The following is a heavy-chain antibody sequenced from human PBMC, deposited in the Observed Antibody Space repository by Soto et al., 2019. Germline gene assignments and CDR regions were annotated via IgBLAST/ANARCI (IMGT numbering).Heavy chain of an antibody. Sequence: EVQLVESGGGLVQPGGSLRLSCAASGFTVSNNYMCWVRQAPGKGLEWVSLIYSGGVTHYADSVRGRFTISSDNSRNTLYLQMNSLRADDTAVYYCAKMGTTVTTALWYWGQGTLVTVSS. V-gene: IGHV3-66*01. CDR2: IYSGGVT. CDR3: AKMGTTVTTALWY. J-gene: IGHJ4*02. CDR1: GFTVSNNY. D-gene: IGHD4-17*01.